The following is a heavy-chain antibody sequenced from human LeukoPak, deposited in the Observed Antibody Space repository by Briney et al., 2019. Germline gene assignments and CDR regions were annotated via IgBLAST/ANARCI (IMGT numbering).Heavy chain of an antibody. D-gene: IGHD3-22*01. Sequence: PGGSLRLSCAASGFTFSSYAMSWVRQAPGKGLEWVSAISGSGGSAYYADSVKGRFTISRDNSKNTLYLQMNSLRAEDTAVYYCAKGGRTSSRYYDSSGKSYYYMDVWGKGTTVTVSS. CDR3: AKGGRTSSRYYDSSGKSYYYMDV. V-gene: IGHV3-23*01. J-gene: IGHJ6*03. CDR1: GFTFSSYA. CDR2: ISGSGGSA.